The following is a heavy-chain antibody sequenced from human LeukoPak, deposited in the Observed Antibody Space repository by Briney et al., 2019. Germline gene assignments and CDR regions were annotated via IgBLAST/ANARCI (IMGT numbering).Heavy chain of an antibody. Sequence: SVKVSCKASGGTFSSYAISWVRQAPGQGLEWMGVIIPIFNTANYAQRFQGRVTITADESTSTAYMELSRLRSDDTAVYYCARNPPTATVPYYYYYMDVWGKGTTVTVSS. V-gene: IGHV1-69*13. CDR3: ARNPPTATVPYYYYYMDV. CDR1: GGTFSSYA. CDR2: IIPIFNTA. D-gene: IGHD2-21*02. J-gene: IGHJ6*03.